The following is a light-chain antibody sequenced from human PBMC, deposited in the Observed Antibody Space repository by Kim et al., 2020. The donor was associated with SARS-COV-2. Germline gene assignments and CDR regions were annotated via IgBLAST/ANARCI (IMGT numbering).Light chain of an antibody. CDR3: QQRSNWPLT. Sequence: VSPGDRATLSCRASQSVSNYLAWYQQKPGQAPRLLIFDASKRAEGIPARFSGSGSGTDFTLTINSLESEDFAVYYCQQRSNWPLTFGGGTKVDIK. J-gene: IGKJ4*01. V-gene: IGKV3-11*01. CDR1: QSVSNY. CDR2: DAS.